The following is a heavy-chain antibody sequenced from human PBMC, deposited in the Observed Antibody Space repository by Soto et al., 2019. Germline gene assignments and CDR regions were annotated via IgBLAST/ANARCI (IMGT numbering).Heavy chain of an antibody. CDR3: ARDLRCCGMDV. CDR1: GGSMRSYY. CDR2: VLYSGNT. J-gene: IGHJ6*02. V-gene: IGHV4-59*01. D-gene: IGHD2-8*01. Sequence: TSETLSLTFNVSGGSMRSYYWTWMRQSPGKGLEWLGNVLYSGNTNLNPSLRDRLSISVDTSKNKFSLMLNSVTAADTAVYYCARDLRCCGMDVWGQGTTVTVPS.